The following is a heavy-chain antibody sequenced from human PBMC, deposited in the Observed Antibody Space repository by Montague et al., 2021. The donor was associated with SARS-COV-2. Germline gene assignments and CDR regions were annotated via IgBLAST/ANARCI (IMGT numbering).Heavy chain of an antibody. J-gene: IGHJ4*02. CDR1: GGSISSYY. Sequence: SETLSLTCTVSGGSISSYYWSWIRQPPGKGLEWIGYIYYSGSTNYNPSLKSRVTISVDTSKNQFSLKLSSVTAADTAVYYCAVVPLGPRGRGFDYWGQGTLVTVSS. V-gene: IGHV4-59*01. CDR3: AVVPLGPRGRGFDY. D-gene: IGHD3-10*01. CDR2: IYYSGST.